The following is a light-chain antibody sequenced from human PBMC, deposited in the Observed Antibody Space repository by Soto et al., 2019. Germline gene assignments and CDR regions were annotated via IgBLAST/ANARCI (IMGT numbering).Light chain of an antibody. Sequence: QSVLTQPPSVSAAPGQKVTISCSGSSSNIGNNYVSWYRQLPGTAPKLLIYDNNKRPSGIPDRFSGSKSGTSATLGITGLQTGDEADYFCGTWDSSLSALEFGGGTKVTVL. V-gene: IGLV1-51*01. CDR1: SSNIGNNY. CDR3: GTWDSSLSALE. CDR2: DNN. J-gene: IGLJ2*01.